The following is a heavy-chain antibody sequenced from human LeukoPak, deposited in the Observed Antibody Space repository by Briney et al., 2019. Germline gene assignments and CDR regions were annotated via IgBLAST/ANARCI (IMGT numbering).Heavy chain of an antibody. D-gene: IGHD6-19*01. Sequence: RGPLRLSCAASGFTFSSYSMIWVRQAPGKALERVSSISSSSSYIYYADSVKGRFTISRDNAKNSLYMQMNSLRAEDTAVYYWARDLRGSDWAPVDYWGQGTLVTVSS. CDR1: GFTFSSYS. J-gene: IGHJ4*02. CDR2: ISSSSSYI. CDR3: ARDLRGSDWAPVDY. V-gene: IGHV3-21*01.